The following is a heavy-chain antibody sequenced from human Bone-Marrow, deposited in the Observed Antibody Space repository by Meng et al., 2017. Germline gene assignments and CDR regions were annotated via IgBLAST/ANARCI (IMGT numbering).Heavy chain of an antibody. CDR2: IWYDGSNK. CDR1: GFTFSSYG. Sequence: GESLKISCAASGFTFSSYGMHWVRQAPGKGLEWVAVIWYDGSNKYYADSVKGRFTISRDNSKNTLYLQMNSLRAEDTAVYYCARESVVVVPAAMGDYYGMDVWGQGTTVTVAS. CDR3: ARESVVVVPAAMGDYYGMDV. J-gene: IGHJ6*02. D-gene: IGHD2-2*01. V-gene: IGHV3-33*01.